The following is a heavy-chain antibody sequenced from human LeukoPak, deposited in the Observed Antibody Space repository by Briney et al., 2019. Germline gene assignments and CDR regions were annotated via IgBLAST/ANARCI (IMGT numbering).Heavy chain of an antibody. D-gene: IGHD3-22*01. Sequence: PSETLSLTCTVSGGSISSGDYYWSWIRQPPGKGLEWIGYIYYSGSTYYNPSLKSRVTISVDTSKNQFSLKLSSVTAADTAVYYCARDRYYHDSSGYYSIRFDYWGQGTLVTVSS. V-gene: IGHV4-30-4*08. J-gene: IGHJ4*02. CDR3: ARDRYYHDSSGYYSIRFDY. CDR1: GGSISSGDYY. CDR2: IYYSGST.